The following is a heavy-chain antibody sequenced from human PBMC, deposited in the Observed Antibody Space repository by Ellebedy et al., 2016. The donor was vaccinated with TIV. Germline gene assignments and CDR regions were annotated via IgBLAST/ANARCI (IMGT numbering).Heavy chain of an antibody. V-gene: IGHV3-23*01. CDR1: GFTFSNAW. CDR2: ISGSGGST. J-gene: IGHJ4*02. CDR3: ARGQGRRKATDY. D-gene: IGHD5-12*01. Sequence: GGSLRLXCAASGFTFSNAWMSWVRQAPGKGLEWVSAISGSGGSTYYADSVKGRFTISRDNAKNSLYLQMNSLRAEDTAVYYCARGQGRRKATDYWGQGTLVTVSS.